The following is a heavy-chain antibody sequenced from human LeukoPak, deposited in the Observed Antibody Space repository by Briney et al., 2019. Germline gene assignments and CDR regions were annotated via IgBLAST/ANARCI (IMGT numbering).Heavy chain of an antibody. CDR2: IYYSGST. CDR1: GGSISSYY. J-gene: IGHJ5*02. V-gene: IGHV4-59*08. Sequence: PSETLSLTCTVSGGSISSYYWSWIRQPPGKGLEWIGYIYYSGSTNYNPSLKSRVTISVDTSKNQFSLKLSSVTAADTAVYYCARSAYDYVWGSYRSHNWFDPWGQGTLVTVSS. D-gene: IGHD3-16*02. CDR3: ARSAYDYVWGSYRSHNWFDP.